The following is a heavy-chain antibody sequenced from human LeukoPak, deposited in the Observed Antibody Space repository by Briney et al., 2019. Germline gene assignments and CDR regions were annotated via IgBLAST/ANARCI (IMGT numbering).Heavy chain of an antibody. V-gene: IGHV4-39*01. Sequence: SETLSLTCTVSGCSINNSSYFWVWIRASPGKELEWMASIYYRGSTYYNPSLKSRVPIFLDTSETQVSLRLYSVTAADTAVFHCARHLNYCKSGSFYTDYYFDNWGKGTLVTVSS. J-gene: IGHJ4*02. CDR2: IYYRGST. CDR1: GCSINNSSYF. D-gene: IGHD3-10*01. CDR3: ARHLNYCKSGSFYTDYYFDN.